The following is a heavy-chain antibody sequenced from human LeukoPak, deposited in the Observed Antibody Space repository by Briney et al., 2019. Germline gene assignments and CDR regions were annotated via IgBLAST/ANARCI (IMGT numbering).Heavy chain of an antibody. Sequence: GGSLRLSCAASGFTFSSYGMHWVRQAPGKGLEWVAVIWYDGSNKYYADSVKGRFTISRDNSKNTLYLQMNSLRAEDTAVYYCARDDWSGYYTEGFDYWGQGTPVTVSS. V-gene: IGHV3-33*01. CDR3: ARDDWSGYYTEGFDY. J-gene: IGHJ4*02. CDR2: IWYDGSNK. CDR1: GFTFSSYG. D-gene: IGHD3-3*01.